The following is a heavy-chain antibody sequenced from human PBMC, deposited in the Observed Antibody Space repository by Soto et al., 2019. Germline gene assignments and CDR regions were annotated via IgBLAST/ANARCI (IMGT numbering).Heavy chain of an antibody. CDR1: EFSLSTYS. D-gene: IGHD1-1*01. CDR2: ISTRSDV. CDR3: AREKNAWTLAYGLEV. J-gene: IGHJ6*02. V-gene: IGHV3-21*03. Sequence: PGGSLRLSCTASEFSLSTYSMNWVRQAPGKGLEWVSSISTRSDVYYADSVKGRFTIARDNAKNSLSLQMNSLSAEDTGVYYCAREKNAWTLAYGLEVWGQGTTVTGSS.